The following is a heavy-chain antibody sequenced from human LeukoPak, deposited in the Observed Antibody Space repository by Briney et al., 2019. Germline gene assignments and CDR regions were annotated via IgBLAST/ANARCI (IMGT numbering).Heavy chain of an antibody. D-gene: IGHD2-15*01. CDR1: GGSISSYY. V-gene: IGHV4-59*01. J-gene: IGHJ3*02. CDR3: ASRYCSGGSCFPDI. Sequence: SETLSLTCTVSGGSISSYYWSWIRQPPGKGLEWIGYIYYRGSTNYNPSLKSRVTISVDTSKNQFSLKLSSVTAADTAVYYCASRYCSGGSCFPDIWGQGTMVTVSS. CDR2: IYYRGST.